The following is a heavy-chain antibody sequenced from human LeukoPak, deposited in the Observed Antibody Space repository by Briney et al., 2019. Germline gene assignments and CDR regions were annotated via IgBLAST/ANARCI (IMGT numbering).Heavy chain of an antibody. CDR1: GFTFSNYW. Sequence: GGSLRLSCAASGFTFSNYWMTWVRQAPGKGLEWVANINRDGSERYYVDSVKGRFTISRDDAKSSLYLQMNSLRAEDTAVYHCARDLTYSGTYGGIDYWGQGTLVTVSS. CDR2: INRDGSER. D-gene: IGHD1-26*01. CDR3: ARDLTYSGTYGGIDY. J-gene: IGHJ4*02. V-gene: IGHV3-7*01.